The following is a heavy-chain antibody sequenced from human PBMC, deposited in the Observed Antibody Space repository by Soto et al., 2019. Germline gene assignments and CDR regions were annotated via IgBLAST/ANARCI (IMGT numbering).Heavy chain of an antibody. Sequence: GGSLRLSCAASGFTFSSYGMHWVRQAPGKGLKGVSVRWYDGSNKYYADSGKGRFTISRDNSKNTLYLQMNSLRAEDPAVYYCARDSGEPYYYYGMDVWGQGTTVTVPS. V-gene: IGHV3-33*01. CDR1: GFTFSSYG. J-gene: IGHJ6*02. CDR2: RWYDGSNK. D-gene: IGHD3-10*01. CDR3: ARDSGEPYYYYGMDV.